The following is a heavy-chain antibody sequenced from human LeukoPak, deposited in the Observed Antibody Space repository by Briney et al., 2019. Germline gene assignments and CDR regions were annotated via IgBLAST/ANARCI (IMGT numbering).Heavy chain of an antibody. CDR1: GFTFSSYR. D-gene: IGHD1-14*01. CDR3: ARVTTSDAFDI. CDR2: ISSSTNYI. Sequence: GGSLRLSCAASGFTFSSYRMNWVRQAPGKGLEWVSSISSSTNYIYYADSVKGRFTISRDNAKNSLYLQMNSLRAEDTAVYYCARVTTSDAFDIWGQGAMVTVSS. V-gene: IGHV3-21*01. J-gene: IGHJ3*02.